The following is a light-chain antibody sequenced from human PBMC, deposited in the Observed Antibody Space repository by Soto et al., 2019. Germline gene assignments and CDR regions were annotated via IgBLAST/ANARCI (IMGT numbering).Light chain of an antibody. V-gene: IGLV2-14*01. Sequence: QSALTQPASVSGSTGQSITISCTGTSSDVGGYNYVSWYQQHPGKAPKLMIYDVSNRPSGVSNRFSGSKSGNTASLTISGLQAEDEADYYCSSYTSSILFGGGTKVTVL. J-gene: IGLJ2*01. CDR3: SSYTSSIL. CDR2: DVS. CDR1: SSDVGGYNY.